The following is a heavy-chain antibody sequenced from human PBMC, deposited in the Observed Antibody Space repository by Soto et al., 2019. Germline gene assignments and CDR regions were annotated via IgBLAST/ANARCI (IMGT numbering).Heavy chain of an antibody. J-gene: IGHJ6*02. CDR3: ARHEKGTMIVVVNGMDV. D-gene: IGHD3-22*01. CDR2: IDPSDSYT. Sequence: LGESLKISCKGSGYSFTSYLITWVRQMPGKDLEWMGRIDPSDSYTNYSPSFQGHVTISADKSISTAYLQWSSLKASDTAMYYCARHEKGTMIVVVNGMDVWGQGTTATVSS. V-gene: IGHV5-10-1*01. CDR1: GYSFTSYL.